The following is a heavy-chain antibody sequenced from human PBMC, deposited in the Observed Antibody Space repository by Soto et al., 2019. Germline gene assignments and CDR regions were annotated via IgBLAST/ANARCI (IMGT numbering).Heavy chain of an antibody. V-gene: IGHV4-39*01. CDR3: ARGSTYPYYYYYYMDV. CDR1: GGSISSSSCY. CDR2: IYYSGST. Sequence: SETLSLTCTVSGGSISSSSCYWGWIRQPPGKGLEWIGSIYYSGSTYYNPSLKSRVTISVDTSKNQFSLKLSSVTAADTAVYYCARGSTYPYYYYYYMDVWGKGTTVTVSS. D-gene: IGHD4-4*01. J-gene: IGHJ6*03.